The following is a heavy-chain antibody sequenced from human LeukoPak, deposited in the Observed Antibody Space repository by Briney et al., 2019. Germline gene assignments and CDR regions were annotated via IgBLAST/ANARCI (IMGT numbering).Heavy chain of an antibody. D-gene: IGHD3-16*02. J-gene: IGHJ4*02. CDR2: TYYRSKLYN. CDR1: GDSVSSNSAG. CDR3: ARVVILYYFDY. V-gene: IGHV6-1*01. Sequence: SQTLSLTCAISGDSVSSNSAGWNWIRQSPSRGLEWLERTYYRSKLYNDFAPSVRNRITINPDTSKNQFSLKLSSVTAADTAVYYCARVVILYYFDYWGQGTLVTVSS.